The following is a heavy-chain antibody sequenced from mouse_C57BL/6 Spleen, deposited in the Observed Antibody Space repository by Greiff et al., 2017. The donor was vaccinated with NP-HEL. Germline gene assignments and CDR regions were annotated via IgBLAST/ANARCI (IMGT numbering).Heavy chain of an antibody. D-gene: IGHD2-4*01. V-gene: IGHV1-9*01. CDR1: GYTFTGYW. J-gene: IGHJ3*01. Sequence: QVQLLHSGAELMQPGASVKLSCKATGYTFTGYWIEWVKQRPGHGLEWIGEILPSSGSTNYHEKFKGKATFTADTSSNTAYMQRSSLTTEDSAIYYCARGYEYDLAYWGQGTLVTVSA. CDR3: ARGYEYDLAY. CDR2: ILPSSGST.